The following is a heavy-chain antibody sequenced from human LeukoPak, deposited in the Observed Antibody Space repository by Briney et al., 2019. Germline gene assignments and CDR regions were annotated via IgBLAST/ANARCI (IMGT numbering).Heavy chain of an antibody. CDR2: IYDSGST. CDR1: GGSISSYY. V-gene: IGHV4-59*01. D-gene: IGHD3-3*01. J-gene: IGHJ6*03. CDR3: ARGGSYYDFWSGYYDYYYYMDV. Sequence: PSETLSLTCSVSGGSISSYYWSWIRQPPGKGLEWIGYIYDSGSTSYNPSLQSRVTISIDTSKNQFSLRLTSVTAADTAVYYRARGGSYYDFWSGYYDYYYYMDVWGKGTTVTVSS.